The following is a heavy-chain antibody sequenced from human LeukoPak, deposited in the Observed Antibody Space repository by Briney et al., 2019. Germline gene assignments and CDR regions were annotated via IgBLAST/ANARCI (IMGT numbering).Heavy chain of an antibody. D-gene: IGHD3-3*01. CDR1: GGSISSGSYY. V-gene: IGHV4-61*02. CDR3: AGSEWLSGGY. Sequence: SQTLSLTCTVSGGSISSGSYYWSWIRQPAGKGLEWIGRIYTSGSTNYNPSLKSRVTISVDTSKNQFSLKLSSVAAADTAVYYCAGSEWLSGGYWGQGTLVTVSS. J-gene: IGHJ4*02. CDR2: IYTSGST.